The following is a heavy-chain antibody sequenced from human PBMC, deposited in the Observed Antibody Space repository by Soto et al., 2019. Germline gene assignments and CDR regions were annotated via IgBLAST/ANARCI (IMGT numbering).Heavy chain of an antibody. CDR3: ARDIVVVPAAKGVYYYYYYGMDV. Sequence: QVPLVQSGAEVKKPGASVKVSCKASGYTFTSYGFSWVRQAPGQGLEWMGWISAYNGNTNYEQKLQGRVTMTTDTSTSTAYMELRSLRSDDTAVYYCARDIVVVPAAKGVYYYYYYGMDVWGQGTTVTDSS. V-gene: IGHV1-18*04. D-gene: IGHD2-2*01. J-gene: IGHJ6*02. CDR1: GYTFTSYG. CDR2: ISAYNGNT.